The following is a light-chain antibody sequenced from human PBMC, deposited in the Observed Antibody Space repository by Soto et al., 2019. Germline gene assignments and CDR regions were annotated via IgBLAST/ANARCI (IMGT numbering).Light chain of an antibody. Sequence: EKVMTQSPATLSLSPGERATLSCRASQSVSSNLAWYQQKPGQAPRLLIYGASTRATGIPARFSGSGSGTEFTLTISSLQSEDFAVYYWQQYNNWPSWTFGQGTKVEIK. CDR3: QQYNNWPSWT. CDR2: GAS. J-gene: IGKJ1*01. CDR1: QSVSSN. V-gene: IGKV3-15*01.